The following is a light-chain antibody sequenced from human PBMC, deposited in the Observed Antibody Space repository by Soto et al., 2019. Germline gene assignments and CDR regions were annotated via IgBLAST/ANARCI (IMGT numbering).Light chain of an antibody. CDR1: ESVVSNY. CDR2: DAS. Sequence: EIVLTQSPGTLSLSPGERATLSCRATESVVSNYLAWYQLKPGQAPRLLIYDASSRATGIPDRFSGSGSGTDFTLSINNLEPEDFAVYYCQQRGTFGQGTRWIS. V-gene: IGKV3-20*01. CDR3: QQRGT. J-gene: IGKJ1*01.